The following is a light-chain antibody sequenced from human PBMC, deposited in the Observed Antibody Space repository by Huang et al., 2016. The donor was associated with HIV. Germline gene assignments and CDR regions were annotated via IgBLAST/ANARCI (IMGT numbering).Light chain of an antibody. J-gene: IGKJ4*01. Sequence: DIQVTQSPSSLSASVGDRVTITCRTSQRISSRLSWYQQKIGKGPKLLIYSSTVLQSGVPSRFTGSGSGTDFTLTINSLQPEDFATYYCQQTYSAPVTFGGGTRVEIK. CDR2: SST. V-gene: IGKV1-39*01. CDR3: QQTYSAPVT. CDR1: QRISSR.